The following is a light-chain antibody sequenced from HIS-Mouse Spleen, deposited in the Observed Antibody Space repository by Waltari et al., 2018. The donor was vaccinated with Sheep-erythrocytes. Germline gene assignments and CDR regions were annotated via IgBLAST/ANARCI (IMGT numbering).Light chain of an antibody. CDR3: SSYTSSSTWV. J-gene: IGLJ3*02. CDR2: DVS. V-gene: IGLV2-14*03. CDR1: SSDVGGYNY. Sequence: QSALTQPASVSGSPGQSITISCTGTSSDVGGYNYVSWYQQHPGKAPKLMIYDVSNRPSGVSNRFSCSKSGNTASLTISGPQSEDEADYYCSSYTSSSTWVFGGGTKLTVL.